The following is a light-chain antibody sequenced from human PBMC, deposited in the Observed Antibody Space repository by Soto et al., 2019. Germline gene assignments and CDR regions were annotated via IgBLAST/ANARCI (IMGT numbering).Light chain of an antibody. CDR2: GAS. CDR1: QSVSSSY. V-gene: IGKV3-20*01. CDR3: QQYCGSPYT. Sequence: EIVLTQSPGTLSLSPGERATLSCRASQSVSSSYLAWYQQKPGQAPRLLIFGASSRATGIPDRFSGSGSGTDFTLPITRLEPEDFAVYYCQQYCGSPYTFGQGTKLEIK. J-gene: IGKJ2*01.